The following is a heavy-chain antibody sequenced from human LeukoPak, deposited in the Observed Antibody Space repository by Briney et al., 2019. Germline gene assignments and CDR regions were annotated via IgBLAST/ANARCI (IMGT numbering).Heavy chain of an antibody. CDR1: GYTLTKLS. Sequence: ASVKVSCKVSGYTLTKLSMHWVRQAPGKGLEWMVGFDPEDGETIYAQRFQGRVTLTEDTSTDTAYMELTSLRSDDTAVYYCAAGEEYYGSGSPGFFDYWGQGTLVTVSS. CDR2: FDPEDGET. J-gene: IGHJ4*02. V-gene: IGHV1-24*01. D-gene: IGHD3-10*01. CDR3: AAGEEYYGSGSPGFFDY.